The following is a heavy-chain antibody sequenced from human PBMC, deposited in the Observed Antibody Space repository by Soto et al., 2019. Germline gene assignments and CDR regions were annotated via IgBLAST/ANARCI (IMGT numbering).Heavy chain of an antibody. CDR2: INPNSGGT. CDR1: GYTFTGYY. D-gene: IGHD3-3*01. J-gene: IGHJ5*02. CDR3: ARDLGLGDFTSFDP. V-gene: IGHV1-2*04. Sequence: ASVKVSCKASGYTFTGYYMHWVRQAPGQGLEWMGWINPNSGGTNYAQKFQGWVTMTRDTSISTAYMELGRLRSDDTAVYYCARDLGLGDFTSFDPWGQGTLVTVSS.